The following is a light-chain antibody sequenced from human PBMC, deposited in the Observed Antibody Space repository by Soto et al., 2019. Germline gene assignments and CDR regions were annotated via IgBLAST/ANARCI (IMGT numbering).Light chain of an antibody. CDR1: QGIRSY. Sequence: DIQLTQSPSFLSASVGDRVTITCRASQGIRSYLAWYQQKPGRAPKLLIYAASTLQSGVPSRFSGSGSGTDFTLTISSLQPEDFVTYYCQQLKSSPFTFGPGTKVDIK. V-gene: IGKV1-9*01. CDR3: QQLKSSPFT. J-gene: IGKJ3*01. CDR2: AAS.